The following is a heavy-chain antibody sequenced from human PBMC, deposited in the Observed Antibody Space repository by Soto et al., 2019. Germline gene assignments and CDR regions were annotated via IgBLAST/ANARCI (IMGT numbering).Heavy chain of an antibody. D-gene: IGHD1-1*01. J-gene: IGHJ4*02. CDR2: IWYDGSNK. CDR1: GFTFSSYG. CDR3: ARGHWNDNYFDY. Sequence: PGGSLRLSCAASGFTFSSYGMHWVRQAPGKGLEWVAVIWYDGSNKYYADSVKGRFTISRDNSKNTLYLQMNSLRAEDTAVYYCARGHWNDNYFDYWGQGTLVTVSS. V-gene: IGHV3-33*01.